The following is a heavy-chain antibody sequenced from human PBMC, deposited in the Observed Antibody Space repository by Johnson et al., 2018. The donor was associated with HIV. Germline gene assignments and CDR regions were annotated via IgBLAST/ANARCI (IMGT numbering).Heavy chain of an antibody. CDR3: AKGAPVVVVAAPDAFDI. V-gene: IGHV3-23*04. Sequence: VQLVESGGGLIQPGGSLRLSCAASGFTFDDYGMSWVRQAPGKGLEWVSGISGSGGSTYYADSVKGRFTISRDNSKNTLYLQMNSLRAEDTAVYYCAKGAPVVVVAAPDAFDIWGQGTMVTVSS. D-gene: IGHD2-15*01. J-gene: IGHJ3*02. CDR1: GFTFDDYG. CDR2: ISGSGGST.